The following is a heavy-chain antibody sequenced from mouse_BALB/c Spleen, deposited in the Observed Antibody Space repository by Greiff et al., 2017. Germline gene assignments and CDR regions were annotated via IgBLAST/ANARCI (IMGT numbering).Heavy chain of an antibody. D-gene: IGHD4-1*01. CDR2: ISSGGSYT. CDR1: GFTFSSYG. J-gene: IGHJ3*01. Sequence: EVQLVESGGDLVKPGGSLKLSCAASGFTFSSYGMSWVRQTPDKRLEWVATISSGGSYTYYPDSVKGRFTISRDNAKNTLYLQMSSLKSEDTAMYYCARHNWDAAWFAYWGQGTLVTVSA. V-gene: IGHV5-6*01. CDR3: ARHNWDAAWFAY.